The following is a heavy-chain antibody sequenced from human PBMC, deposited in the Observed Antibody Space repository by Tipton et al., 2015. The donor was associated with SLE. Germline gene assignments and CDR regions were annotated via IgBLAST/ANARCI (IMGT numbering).Heavy chain of an antibody. CDR2: IYTSGST. Sequence: GLVKPSETLSLTCTVSGGSISSGSYYWSWIRQPAGKGLEWIGRIYTSGSTNYNPSLKSRVTISIDTSKSQFSLKLTSVTAADTAMYYCARELRGGFDFWGQGALVTVSS. CDR1: GGSISSGSYY. D-gene: IGHD3-16*01. J-gene: IGHJ4*02. CDR3: ARELRGGFDF. V-gene: IGHV4-61*02.